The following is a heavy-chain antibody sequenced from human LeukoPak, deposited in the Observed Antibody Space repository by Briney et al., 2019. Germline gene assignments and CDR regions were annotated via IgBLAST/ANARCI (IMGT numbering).Heavy chain of an antibody. D-gene: IGHD4-23*01. CDR2: ISSGGGST. V-gene: IGHV3-23*01. CDR3: AKGPRPYTTVAHTVEY. Sequence: PGGSLRLSCAASGFTFSSYAMSWVRQVPGKGLEWVSAISSGGGSTYDADSVKGRFTISRDNSKNSLYLQMNSLRAEDTAVYYCAKGPRPYTTVAHTVEYWGQGTLITVSS. CDR1: GFTFSSYA. J-gene: IGHJ4*02.